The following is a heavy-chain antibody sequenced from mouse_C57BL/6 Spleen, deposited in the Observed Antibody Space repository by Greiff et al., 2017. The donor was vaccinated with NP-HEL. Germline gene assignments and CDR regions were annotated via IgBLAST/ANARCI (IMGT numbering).Heavy chain of an antibody. V-gene: IGHV5-6*01. CDR3: ARQGGYYYGSSYTYAMDY. J-gene: IGHJ4*01. CDR2: ISSGGSYT. Sequence: EVHLVESGGDLVKPGGSLKLSCAASGFTFSSYGMSWVRQTPDKRLEWVATISSGGSYTYYPARVKGRFTISRDNAKNTLYLQMSSLKSEDTAMYYCARQGGYYYGSSYTYAMDYWGQGTSVTVSS. CDR1: GFTFSSYG. D-gene: IGHD1-1*01.